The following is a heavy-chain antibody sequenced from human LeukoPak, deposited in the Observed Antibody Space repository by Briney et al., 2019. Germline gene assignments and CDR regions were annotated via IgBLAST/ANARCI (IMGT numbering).Heavy chain of an antibody. D-gene: IGHD6-13*01. CDR3: APFSAVTHYYFDS. Sequence: PGGSLRLSCAASGFTFSSYDMHWVRQATGKGLELVSAIGTAGDTYYPGSVKGRFTISRENAKNSLYLQMNSLRAGDTAVYYCAPFSAVTHYYFDSGGRGTLVTVSS. J-gene: IGHJ4*02. V-gene: IGHV3-13*01. CDR1: GFTFSSYD. CDR2: IGTAGDT.